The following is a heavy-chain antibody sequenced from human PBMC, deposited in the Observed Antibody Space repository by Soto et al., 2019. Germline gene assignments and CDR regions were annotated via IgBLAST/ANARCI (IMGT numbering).Heavy chain of an antibody. J-gene: IGHJ4*02. Sequence: EVQLVESGGGLVKPGGSLRLSCAASGFTFSTYSMNWVRQAPGKGLEWVSSNSSSSRYIYYADSVKGRFTISRDNAMNSLYLQMNSLRAEDTAVYYCARDSNYFGSGSPFDYWGQGILVTVSS. V-gene: IGHV3-21*01. CDR1: GFTFSTYS. CDR3: ARDSNYFGSGSPFDY. CDR2: NSSSSRYI. D-gene: IGHD3-10*01.